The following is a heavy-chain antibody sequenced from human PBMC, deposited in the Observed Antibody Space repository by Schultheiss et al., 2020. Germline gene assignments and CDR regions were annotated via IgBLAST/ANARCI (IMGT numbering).Heavy chain of an antibody. CDR1: GFTFSSYG. D-gene: IGHD5-12*01. CDR2: ISYDGSNK. Sequence: SCAASGFTFSSYGMHWVRQAPGKGLEWVAVISYDGSNKYYADSVKGRFTISRDNSKNTLYLQMNSLRAEDTAVYYCARDGNSGYNADYYYGMDVWGQGTTVTVSS. V-gene: IGHV3-30*03. J-gene: IGHJ6*02. CDR3: ARDGNSGYNADYYYGMDV.